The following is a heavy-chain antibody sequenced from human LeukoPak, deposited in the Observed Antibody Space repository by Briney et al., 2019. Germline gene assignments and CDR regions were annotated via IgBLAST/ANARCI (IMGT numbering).Heavy chain of an antibody. Sequence: PRGSLRLSCAASGFTFRNAWMNWVRQSPGKGLEWLGRIKSKADGGTADYAAPVKGRITISRDDSKNTLYLQINSLRTDDTALYYCTTRTWADGFDIWGQGTMLTVSS. J-gene: IGHJ3*02. CDR1: GFTFRNAW. CDR3: TTRTWADGFDI. CDR2: IKSKADGGTA. D-gene: IGHD1-14*01. V-gene: IGHV3-15*01.